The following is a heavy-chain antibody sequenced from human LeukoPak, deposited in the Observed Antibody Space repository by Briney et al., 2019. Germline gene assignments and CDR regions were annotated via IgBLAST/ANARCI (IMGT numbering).Heavy chain of an antibody. CDR1: GGSISSGDYY. J-gene: IGHJ4*02. Sequence: TSETLSLTCTVSGGSISSGDYYWSWIRQPPGKGLEWIGYIYYSGSTYYNPSLKSRVTISVDTTKNQFSLKLSSVTAADTAVYYCARSFGVVLDYWGQGTLVTVSS. CDR3: ARSFGVVLDY. CDR2: IYYSGST. V-gene: IGHV4-30-4*08. D-gene: IGHD3-3*01.